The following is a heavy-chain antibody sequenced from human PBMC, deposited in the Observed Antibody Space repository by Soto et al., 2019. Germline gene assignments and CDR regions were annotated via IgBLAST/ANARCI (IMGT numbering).Heavy chain of an antibody. CDR3: ARDITGTTNYYYGMDV. D-gene: IGHD1-7*01. J-gene: IGHJ6*02. CDR2: INPNSGDT. CDR1: GYTFTGYY. Sequence: ASVKVSCKASGYTFTGYYMHWVRQAPGQGLEWMGWINPNSGDTNYAQKFQGRVTMTRDTSISTAYMELSRLRSDDTAVYYCARDITGTTNYYYGMDVWGQGTTVTVSS. V-gene: IGHV1-2*02.